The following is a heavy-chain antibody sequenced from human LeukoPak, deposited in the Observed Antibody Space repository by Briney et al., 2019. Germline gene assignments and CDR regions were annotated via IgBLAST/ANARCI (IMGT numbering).Heavy chain of an antibody. CDR3: ARGPLYYSDSRGNPGDH. J-gene: IGHJ4*02. V-gene: IGHV3-48*04. D-gene: IGHD3-22*01. Sequence: GGSLRLSCAASGFTFSSYSMNWVRQAPGKGLEWVSYISSNGNTIYYADSVKGRFTISRDNAKNSLYLQMNSLRAEDTAVYYCARGPLYYSDSRGNPGDHWGQGTLVTVSS. CDR1: GFTFSSYS. CDR2: ISSNGNTI.